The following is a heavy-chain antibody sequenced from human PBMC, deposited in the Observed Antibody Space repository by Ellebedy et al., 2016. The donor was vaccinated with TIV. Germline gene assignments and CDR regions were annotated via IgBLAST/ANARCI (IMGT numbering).Heavy chain of an antibody. D-gene: IGHD3-16*01. CDR1: GFTFSSYA. CDR2: ISYDGSNK. V-gene: IGHV3-30-3*01. CDR3: ARDLPRRGNGMDV. Sequence: GESLKISCAVSGFTFSSYAMHWVRQAPGKGLEWVAVISYDGSNKYYADSVKGRFTISRDNSKNTLYLQMNSLRAEDTAVYYCARDLPRRGNGMDVWGQGTTVTVSS. J-gene: IGHJ6*02.